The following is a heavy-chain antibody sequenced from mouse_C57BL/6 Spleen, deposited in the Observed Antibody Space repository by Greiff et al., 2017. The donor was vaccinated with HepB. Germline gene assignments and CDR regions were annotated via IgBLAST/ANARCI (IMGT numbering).Heavy chain of an antibody. CDR3: ARHPHYGNPSYYAMDY. CDR2: FYPGSGSI. J-gene: IGHJ4*01. CDR1: GYTFTEYT. Sequence: VVKPGASVKLSCKASGYTFTEYTIHWVKQRSGQGLEWIGWFYPGSGSIKYNEKFKDKATLTADKSSSTVYMELSRLTSEDSAVYFCARHPHYGNPSYYAMDYWGQGTSVTVSS. V-gene: IGHV1-62-2*01. D-gene: IGHD2-1*01.